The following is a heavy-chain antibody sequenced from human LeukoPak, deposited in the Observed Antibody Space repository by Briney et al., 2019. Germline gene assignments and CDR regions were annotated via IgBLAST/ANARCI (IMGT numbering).Heavy chain of an antibody. D-gene: IGHD6-13*01. J-gene: IGHJ6*03. V-gene: IGHV4-34*01. CDR2: INHSGST. CDR1: GGSFSGYY. CDR3: ARAQGIAAAGNPWGPYYYYMDV. Sequence: KPSETLSLTCAVYGGSFSGYYWSWIRQPPGKGLEWIGEINHSGSTNYNPSLKSRVTISVDTSKNQFSLKLSSVTAADTAVYYCARAQGIAAAGNPWGPYYYYMDVWGKGTTVTVSS.